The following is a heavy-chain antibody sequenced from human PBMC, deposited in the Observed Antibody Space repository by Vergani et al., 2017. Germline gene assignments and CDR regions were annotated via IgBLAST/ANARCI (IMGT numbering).Heavy chain of an antibody. J-gene: IGHJ2*01. CDR2: IYNSGNG. V-gene: IGHV4-39*01. CDR3: ASGKYYSDSTSHFRGRYFDV. D-gene: IGHD3-16*01. Sequence: QMQLQESGPGLVKASETLSLTCTVSGDSIISRSYYWGWIRQPPGKGLAWIGSIYNSGNGDSSSSLKSRVTISADTSKNQSSLRLTSVTAADTAVYYCASGKYYSDSTSHFRGRYFDVWGRGTLVTVPS. CDR1: GDSIISRSYY.